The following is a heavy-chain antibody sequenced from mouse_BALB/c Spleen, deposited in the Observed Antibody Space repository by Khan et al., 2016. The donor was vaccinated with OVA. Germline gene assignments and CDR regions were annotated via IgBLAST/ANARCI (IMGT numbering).Heavy chain of an antibody. J-gene: IGHJ1*01. CDR3: ARISSYWYSDF. V-gene: IGHV9-1*02. CDR2: INTYTGEP. CDR1: GFTFTNYG. Sequence: QVQLKQSGPELKKPGETVKISCKASGFTFTNYGMNWVKQAPGKDLKWMGWINTYTGEPTYGDDFKGRFVLSLETSASTAYLQISNLINEDMATYFCARISSYWYSDFGGAGTTVTVSS. D-gene: IGHD6-2*01.